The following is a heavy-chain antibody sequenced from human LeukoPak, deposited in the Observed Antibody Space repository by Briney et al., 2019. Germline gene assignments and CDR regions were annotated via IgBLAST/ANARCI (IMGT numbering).Heavy chain of an antibody. Sequence: GGSLRLSCAASGFTFDNYAMSWVRQTPGKGLEWVAVISYDGNEKYQVDSVKGRFTISRDNSKNTLYLQMNSLRVEDTAVYYCARAEGDYYYYFYMDVWGKGTTVTVSS. CDR2: ISYDGNEK. CDR1: GFTFDNYA. V-gene: IGHV3-30-3*01. J-gene: IGHJ6*03. CDR3: ARAEGDYYYYFYMDV.